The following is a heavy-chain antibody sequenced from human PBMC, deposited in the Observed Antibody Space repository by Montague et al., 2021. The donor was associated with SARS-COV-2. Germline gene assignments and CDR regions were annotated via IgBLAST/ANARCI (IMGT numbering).Heavy chain of an antibody. CDR3: AKHGPYTFDY. V-gene: IGHV3-7*01. CDR2: IVPDGSHT. Sequence: SLSLSCAASGFTFSSYWMGWVRQAPGKGLEWVANIVPDGSHTLYLGPGEGRFTISRDNAKNSLYLQMNNLRAEDTAVYYCAKHGPYTFDYWGQGTLVTVSS. J-gene: IGHJ4*02. CDR1: GFTFSSYW. D-gene: IGHD2-2*02.